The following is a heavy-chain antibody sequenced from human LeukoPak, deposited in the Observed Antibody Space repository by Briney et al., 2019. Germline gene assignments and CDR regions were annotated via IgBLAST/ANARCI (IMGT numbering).Heavy chain of an antibody. V-gene: IGHV4-34*01. CDR1: GGSFSGYY. J-gene: IGHJ6*03. D-gene: IGHD2-15*01. CDR3: ATSGRTDYYYYYMDV. Sequence: PSGTLSLTCAVYGGSFSGYYWSWIRQPPGKGLEWIGEINHSGSSNYNPSFMSRVVISVDTSNNQFSLKRISVTAADTAVYYCATSGRTDYYYYYMDVWGKGTTVTVSS. CDR2: INHSGSS.